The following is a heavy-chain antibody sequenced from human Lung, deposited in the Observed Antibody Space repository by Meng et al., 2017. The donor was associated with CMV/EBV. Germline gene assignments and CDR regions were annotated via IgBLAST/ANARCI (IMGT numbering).Heavy chain of an antibody. V-gene: IGHV3-30-3*01. CDR3: ARDRGQSIAARTPWFDP. CDR2: ISYDGSNK. CDR1: LPFSGYA. D-gene: IGHD6-6*01. Sequence: LPFSGYAMHWVSQAPGKGLEWVAVISYDGSNKYYADSVKGRFTISRDNSKNTLYLQMNSLRAEDTAVYYCARDRGQSIAARTPWFDPWGQGTLVTVSS. J-gene: IGHJ5*02.